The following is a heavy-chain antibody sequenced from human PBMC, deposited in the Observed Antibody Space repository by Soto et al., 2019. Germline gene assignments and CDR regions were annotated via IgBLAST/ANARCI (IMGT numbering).Heavy chain of an antibody. CDR3: ARTGLSRWIQLFVAIGNWFDT. CDR2: INHSGST. V-gene: IGHV4-34*01. CDR1: GGSFSGYY. D-gene: IGHD5-18*01. J-gene: IGHJ5*02. Sequence: SETLSLTCAVYGGSFSGYYWSWIRQPPGKGLEWIGEINHSGSTNYNPSLKSRVTISVDTSKNQFSLKLSSVTAADTAVYYCARTGLSRWIQLFVAIGNWFDTWGQGTLVTVSS.